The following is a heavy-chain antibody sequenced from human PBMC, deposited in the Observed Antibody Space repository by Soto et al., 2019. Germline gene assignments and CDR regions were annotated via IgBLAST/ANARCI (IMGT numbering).Heavy chain of an antibody. CDR2: IYHSGST. CDR1: GGSISSGGYY. D-gene: IGHD3-10*01. CDR3: ASKGYDSGVFDY. J-gene: IGHJ4*02. V-gene: IGHV4-31*03. Sequence: SETLSLTCTVSGGSISSGGYYWSWIRQHPGKGLEWIGEIYHSGSTNYNPSLKSRVTISVDKSKNQFSLKLSSVTAADTAVYYCASKGYDSGVFDYWGQGTLVTVSS.